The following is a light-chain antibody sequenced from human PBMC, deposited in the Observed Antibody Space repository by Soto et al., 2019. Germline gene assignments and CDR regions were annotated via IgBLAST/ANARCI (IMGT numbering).Light chain of an antibody. V-gene: IGLV2-11*01. J-gene: IGLJ1*01. CDR1: TSDVGGYNH. CDR2: DVT. CDR3: SSYTSSSTYV. Sequence: QSVLTQPPSVSGSPGQSVTISCTGTTSDVGGYNHVSWYQHHPGKVPKLIIYDVTKRPSGVPDRFSGSKSGNTASLTISGLQAEDEADYYCSSYTSSSTYVFGTGTKVTVL.